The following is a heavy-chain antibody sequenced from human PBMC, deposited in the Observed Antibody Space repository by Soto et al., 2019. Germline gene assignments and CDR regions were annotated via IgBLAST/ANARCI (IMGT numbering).Heavy chain of an antibody. D-gene: IGHD2-21*02. CDR1: GFSFDDFV. J-gene: IGHJ4*02. Sequence: LRLSCVASGFSFDDFVMNWVRQRPGKGLEWVSSVSWNSGAKLYADSVKGRFAISRDSAKKSVYLQMNSLRPDDTAFYYCAKGVATAVPALDYWGQGTLVTVSS. CDR3: AKGVATAVPALDY. V-gene: IGHV3-9*01. CDR2: VSWNSGAK.